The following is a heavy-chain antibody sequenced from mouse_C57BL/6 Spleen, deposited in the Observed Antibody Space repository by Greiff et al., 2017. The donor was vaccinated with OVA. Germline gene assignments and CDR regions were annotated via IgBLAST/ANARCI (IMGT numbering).Heavy chain of an antibody. D-gene: IGHD2-5*01. J-gene: IGHJ1*03. V-gene: IGHV1-26*01. CDR3: ARYGSNPYWYFDV. Sequence: VQLQQSGPELVKPGASVKISCKASGYTFTDYYMNWVKQSHGKSLEWIGDINPNNGGTSYNQKFKGKATLTVDKSSSTAYMELRSLTSEDSAVYYCARYGSNPYWYFDVWGTGTTVTVSS. CDR1: GYTFTDYY. CDR2: INPNNGGT.